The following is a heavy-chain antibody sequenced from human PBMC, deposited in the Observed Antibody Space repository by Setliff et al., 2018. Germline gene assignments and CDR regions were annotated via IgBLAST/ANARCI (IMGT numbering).Heavy chain of an antibody. V-gene: IGHV4-38-2*01. J-gene: IGHJ4*02. CDR3: ARTDLRYQTDY. CDR1: GYSINSGYY. CDR2: IYHTGST. Sequence: SETLSLTCDVSGYSINSGYYWGWIRQPPGEGLEWIGTIYHTGSTYYNPSLKSRVTMSVDTSKNQFSLKLSSLTAADTAVYYCARTDLRYQTDYWGQGTLVTVSS. D-gene: IGHD2-2*01.